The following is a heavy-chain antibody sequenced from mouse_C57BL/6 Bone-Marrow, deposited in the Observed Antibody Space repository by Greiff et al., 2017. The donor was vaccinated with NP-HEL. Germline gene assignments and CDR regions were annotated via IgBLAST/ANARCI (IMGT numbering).Heavy chain of an antibody. J-gene: IGHJ2*01. CDR3: ARGDCDFDY. Sequence: QVQLQQPGAELVRPGTSVKLSCKASGYTFTSYWMHWVKQRPGQGLEWIGVIDPSDSYTHYNQKFKGKATLTVDTSSSTAYMQHSSLTSEDSAVYYGARGDCDFDYWGQGTTLTVSS. V-gene: IGHV1-59*01. CDR1: GYTFTSYW. D-gene: IGHD3-3*01. CDR2: IDPSDSYT.